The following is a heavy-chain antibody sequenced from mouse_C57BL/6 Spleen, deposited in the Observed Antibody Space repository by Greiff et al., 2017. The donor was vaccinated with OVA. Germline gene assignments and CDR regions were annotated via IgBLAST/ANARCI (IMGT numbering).Heavy chain of an antibody. J-gene: IGHJ2*01. D-gene: IGHD2-3*01. V-gene: IGHV10-1*01. CDR2: ISSKSNNYAT. CDR1: GFSFNTYA. Sequence: EVKLMESGGGLVQPKGSLKLSCAASGFSFNTYAMNWVRQAPGKGLEWVARISSKSNNYATYYADSVKDRFTISRDDSESMLYLQMNNLKTEDTAMYYCVRGGEGYDDWGQGTTLTVSS. CDR3: VRGGEGYDD.